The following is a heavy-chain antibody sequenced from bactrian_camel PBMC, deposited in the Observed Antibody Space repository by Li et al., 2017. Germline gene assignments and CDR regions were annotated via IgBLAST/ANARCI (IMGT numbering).Heavy chain of an antibody. D-gene: IGHD3*01. CDR1: GITFSRHD. CDR2: IHKDGEIA. V-gene: IGHV3-2*01. J-gene: IGHJ4*01. Sequence: HVQLVESGGGSVQPGGSLRLSCAASGITFSRHDMSWVRQFPGKDIEWVCIIHKDGEIATYRAAVRDRFTVSRDNAKNMLYLQMNSLKPEDTAMYYCATDRNGKTRGQGTQVTVS.